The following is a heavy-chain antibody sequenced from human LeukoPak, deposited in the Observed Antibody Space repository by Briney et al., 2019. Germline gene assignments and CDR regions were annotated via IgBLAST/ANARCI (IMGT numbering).Heavy chain of an antibody. V-gene: IGHV4-4*07. CDR1: GGSITGYY. D-gene: IGHD3/OR15-3a*01. CDR3: ARGDDWTGYFGY. CDR2: IYSSGSI. J-gene: IGHJ4*02. Sequence: SETLSLTCTVSGGSITGYYWNWVRQPAGKGLEWIGRIYSSGSINHNPSLKSRVTMSVDTSKNRFSLRLNSVTAADTAVYYCARGDDWTGYFGYWGQGTLVTVSS.